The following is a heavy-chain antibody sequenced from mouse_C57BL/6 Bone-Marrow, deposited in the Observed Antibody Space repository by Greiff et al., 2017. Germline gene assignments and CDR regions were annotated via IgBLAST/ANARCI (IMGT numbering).Heavy chain of an antibody. Sequence: EVQLQQSGPELVKPGASVKISCKASGYTFTDYYMNWVTQSHGTSLEWIGDINPNNGGTSYNQKFKGNATLTVDKSSSTAYMELRSLTSEDSAVYYCARVRLPYYFDYWGQGTTLTVSS. CDR3: ARVRLPYYFDY. V-gene: IGHV1-26*01. D-gene: IGHD2-2*01. J-gene: IGHJ2*01. CDR2: INPNNGGT. CDR1: GYTFTDYY.